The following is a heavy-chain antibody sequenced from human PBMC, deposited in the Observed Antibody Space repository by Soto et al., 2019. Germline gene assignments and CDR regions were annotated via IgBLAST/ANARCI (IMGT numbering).Heavy chain of an antibody. CDR3: ARVNGSYYYGLAV. D-gene: IGHD1-26*01. J-gene: IGHJ6*02. V-gene: IGHV4-4*02. Sequence: PSETLSLTCAVSGGSISSSNWWNWVRQPPGKGLEWIGEIYHSGSTNYNPSLKSRVTISVDKSKNQFSLKLSSVTAADTAVYYCARVNGSYYYGLAVWGQGATVSVSS. CDR1: GGSISSSNW. CDR2: IYHSGST.